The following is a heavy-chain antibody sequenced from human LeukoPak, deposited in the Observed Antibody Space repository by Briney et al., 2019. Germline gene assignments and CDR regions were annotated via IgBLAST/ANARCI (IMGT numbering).Heavy chain of an antibody. CDR2: ISYSGGDNK. V-gene: IGHV3-30*03. D-gene: IGHD4-11*01. Sequence: PGGSLRLSCAAAGLTVRSNYMSWVRPAPGKGLEWVAVISYSGGDNKYYADSVNGRFTISRDNSKNTLFLQMNSLRPEDTAVYYCARSGGLQKFDYWGQGTLVTVSS. J-gene: IGHJ4*02. CDR1: GLTVRSNY. CDR3: ARSGGLQKFDY.